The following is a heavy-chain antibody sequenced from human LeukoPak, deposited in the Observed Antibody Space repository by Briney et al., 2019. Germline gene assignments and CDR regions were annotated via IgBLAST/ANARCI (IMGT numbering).Heavy chain of an antibody. V-gene: IGHV4-39*07. CDR2: IYYSGST. CDR3: ARGSIAAAGTTWFDP. J-gene: IGHJ5*02. CDR1: GGSISSSSYY. Sequence: SETLSLSCTVSGGSISSSSYYWGWIRPPPGKGLEWIGSIYYSGSTNYNPSLKSRVTISVDTSKNQFSLKLSSVTAADTAVYYCARGSIAAAGTTWFDPWGQGTLVTVSS. D-gene: IGHD6-13*01.